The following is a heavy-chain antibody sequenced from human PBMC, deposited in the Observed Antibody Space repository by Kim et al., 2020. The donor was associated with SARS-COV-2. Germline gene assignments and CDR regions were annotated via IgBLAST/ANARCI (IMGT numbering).Heavy chain of an antibody. Sequence: GGSLRLSCAASGFSFSDSAMHWVRQASGKGLEWVGRIRSKANSYATTYAASVKGRFTISSDDTKNAAYLQMNSLKTEDTAVYYCTRVPGTMFAFWEAYDIWGEGTLVSVSP. V-gene: IGHV3-73*01. J-gene: IGHJ3*02. CDR3: TRVPGTMFAFWEAYDI. CDR2: IRSKANSYAT. CDR1: GFSFSDSA. D-gene: IGHD3-10*02.